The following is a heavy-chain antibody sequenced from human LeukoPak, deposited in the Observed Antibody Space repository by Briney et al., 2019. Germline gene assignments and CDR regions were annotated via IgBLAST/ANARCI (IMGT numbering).Heavy chain of an antibody. CDR1: GFTFSSYS. Sequence: GGSLRLSCAASGFTFSSYSMNWVRQAPGKGLEWVSSISRSSSYKYYADSVKGRFTISRDNAKNSLYLQMNSLRAEDTAVYYCARTFYYFDYWGQGTLVTVSS. J-gene: IGHJ4*02. CDR3: ARTFYYFDY. CDR2: ISRSSSYK. D-gene: IGHD3-3*02. V-gene: IGHV3-21*01.